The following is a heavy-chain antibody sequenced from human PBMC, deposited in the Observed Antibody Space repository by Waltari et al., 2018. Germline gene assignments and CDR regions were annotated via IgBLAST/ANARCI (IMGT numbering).Heavy chain of an antibody. CDR2: VYHDGTT. CDR1: GYAVNSGFY. V-gene: IGHV4-38-2*01. Sequence: QVQLLESGPGLVKSSETLSLTCAVSGYAVNSGFYWGWIRQAPGEGLEWVATVYHDGTTFYNPSLKSRLSVSMDTSKNQISLTLKSVTAADTAVYHCSRQVLGYCTSAACRRLESWGQGTLVTVSS. D-gene: IGHD2-2*03. J-gene: IGHJ4*02. CDR3: SRQVLGYCTSAACRRLES.